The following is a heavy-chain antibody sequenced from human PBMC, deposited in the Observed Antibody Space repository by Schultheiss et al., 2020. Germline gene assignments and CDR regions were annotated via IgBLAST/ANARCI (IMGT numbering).Heavy chain of an antibody. V-gene: IGHV3-11*01. CDR3: TRELEPSPYYFDY. CDR1: GFTFSDYY. Sequence: GGSLRLSCAASGFTFSDYYMSWIRQAPGKGLEWVSYISSSGSTIYYADSVKGRFTISRDNAKNSLYLQMNSLRAEDTAVYYCTRELEPSPYYFDYWGQGTLVTVSS. CDR2: ISSSGSTI. J-gene: IGHJ4*02. D-gene: IGHD3-3*01.